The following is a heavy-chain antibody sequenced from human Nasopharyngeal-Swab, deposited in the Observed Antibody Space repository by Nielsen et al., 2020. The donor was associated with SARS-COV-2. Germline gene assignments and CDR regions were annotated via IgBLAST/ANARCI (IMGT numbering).Heavy chain of an antibody. Sequence: GRSLRLSCAASGFTFSSYSMNWVRQAPGKGLEWVSSISSSSYIYYADSLKGRFTISRDNAKNSLYLQMNSLRAEDSAVYYCARQRGYTYGDAFDIWGQGTMVTVSS. V-gene: IGHV3-21*01. J-gene: IGHJ3*02. CDR1: GFTFSSYS. CDR3: ARQRGYTYGDAFDI. CDR2: ISSSSYI. D-gene: IGHD5-18*01.